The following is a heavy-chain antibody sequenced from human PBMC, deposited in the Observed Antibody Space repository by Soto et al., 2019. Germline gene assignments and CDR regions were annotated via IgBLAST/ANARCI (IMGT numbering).Heavy chain of an antibody. Sequence: GESLKISCKGSGYSFAGYWITWVRQKPGKGLEWMGRIDPSDSQTYYSPSFRGHVTISATKSITTVFLQWSSLRASDTAMYYCARQIYDSDTGPHFQYYFDSCCQGPPVTVS. CDR1: GYSFAGYW. CDR3: ARQIYDSDTGPHFQYYFDS. D-gene: IGHD3-22*01. V-gene: IGHV5-10-1*01. J-gene: IGHJ4*02. CDR2: IDPSDSQT.